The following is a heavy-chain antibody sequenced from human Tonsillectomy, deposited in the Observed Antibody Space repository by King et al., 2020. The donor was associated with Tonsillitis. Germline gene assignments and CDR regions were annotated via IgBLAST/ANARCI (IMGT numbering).Heavy chain of an antibody. Sequence: VQLVESGGGLVQPGGSLRLSCAASGFTFSIYAMSWVRQAPGKGLEWVSVISGSGGSTYYADSVKGRFTISRDNSKNTLYLQMNSLRAEDTAVYYCAKLNDYSYYYYYMDVWGKGTTVTVSS. CDR1: GFTFSIYA. CDR2: ISGSGGST. V-gene: IGHV3-23*04. D-gene: IGHD1-1*01. CDR3: AKLNDYSYYYYYMDV. J-gene: IGHJ6*03.